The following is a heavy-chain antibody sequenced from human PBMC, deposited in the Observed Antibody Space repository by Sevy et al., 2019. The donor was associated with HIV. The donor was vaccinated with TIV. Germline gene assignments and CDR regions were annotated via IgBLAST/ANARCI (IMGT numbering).Heavy chain of an antibody. CDR3: VIGGRDSYVRYNDWHADY. D-gene: IGHD3-9*01. CDR1: GYSFTTYW. Sequence: GESLKISCKGSGYSFTTYWIGWVRQMPGKDLEWIGIIYPSDPEIRCSPPFQGQVTISADKSISTAYLQWSSLKASDSAVYYCVIGGRDSYVRYNDWHADYWGQGTLVTVSS. J-gene: IGHJ4*02. V-gene: IGHV5-51*01. CDR2: IYPSDPEI.